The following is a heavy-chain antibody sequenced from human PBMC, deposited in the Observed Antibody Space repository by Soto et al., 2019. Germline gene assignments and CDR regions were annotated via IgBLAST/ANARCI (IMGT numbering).Heavy chain of an antibody. CDR2: ISGSGGST. CDR1: GFTVSSYA. D-gene: IGHD2-2*01. V-gene: IGHV3-23*01. Sequence: GGSLRLSCAASGFTVSSYAMGWVRQAPGKGLEWVSAISGSGGSTYYADSVKGRFTISRDNSKNTLYLQMNSLRAEDTAVYYCAKTLGYCSSTSCPDDAFDIWGQGTMVTVSS. J-gene: IGHJ3*02. CDR3: AKTLGYCSSTSCPDDAFDI.